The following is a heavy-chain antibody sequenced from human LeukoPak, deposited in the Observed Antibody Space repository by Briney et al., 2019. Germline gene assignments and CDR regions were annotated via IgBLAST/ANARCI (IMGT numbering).Heavy chain of an antibody. J-gene: IGHJ4*02. CDR2: ISAYNGNT. V-gene: IGHV1-18*01. CDR1: GYTFTSYG. D-gene: IGHD3-3*01. CDR3: ARHTDYDFWRGYYTPFDY. Sequence: GASVKVSCKASGYTFTSYGISWVRQAPGQGVEWMGWISAYNGNTNYAQKLQGRVTMTTDTSTSTAYMELRSLRSDDTAVYYCARHTDYDFWRGYYTPFDYWGQGTLVTVSS.